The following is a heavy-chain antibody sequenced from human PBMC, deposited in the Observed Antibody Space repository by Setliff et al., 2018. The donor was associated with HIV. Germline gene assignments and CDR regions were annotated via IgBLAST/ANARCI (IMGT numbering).Heavy chain of an antibody. CDR1: GFTFSNYA. V-gene: IGHV3-23*01. Sequence: GGSLRLSCAASGFTFSNYAMSWVRQAPGEGLEWVSAILSTGERTFYADSVKGRFTISRDNSKNTVYLQMNSLRAEDTAVYCAKRRVVLVPLPIGPYDYWGRGVLVTVSS. CDR3: AKRRVVLVPLPIGPYDY. CDR2: ILSTGERT. J-gene: IGHJ4*02. D-gene: IGHD1-26*01.